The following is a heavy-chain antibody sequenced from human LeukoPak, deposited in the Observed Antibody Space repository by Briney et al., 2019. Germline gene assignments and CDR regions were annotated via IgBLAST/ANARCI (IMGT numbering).Heavy chain of an antibody. CDR1: GXSISTSNYY. J-gene: IGHJ4*02. D-gene: IGHD3-22*01. V-gene: IGHV4-39*01. Sequence: SETLSLTCTVSGXSISTSNYYWGWIRQPPGKGLEWIGTIYYSGSTYYNPSLKSRITISVDTSKNQFSLNLNSVTAADTALYYCARLSYYDNSGYPDYWGQGTLVTVSS. CDR3: ARLSYYDNSGYPDY. CDR2: IYYSGST.